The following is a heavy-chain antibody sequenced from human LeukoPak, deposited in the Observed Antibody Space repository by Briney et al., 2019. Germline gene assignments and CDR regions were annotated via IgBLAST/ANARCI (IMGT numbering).Heavy chain of an antibody. CDR3: ARDVLRMEGWFDP. Sequence: SETLSLTCTVSGGSISSGSYYWSWIRQPAGKGLEWIGRIYTSGSTNYNPSLKSRVTISVDTSKNQFSLKLSSVTAADAAVYYCARDVLRMEGWFDPWGQGTLVTVSS. CDR1: GGSISSGSYY. CDR2: IYTSGST. V-gene: IGHV4-61*02. D-gene: IGHD2/OR15-2a*01. J-gene: IGHJ5*02.